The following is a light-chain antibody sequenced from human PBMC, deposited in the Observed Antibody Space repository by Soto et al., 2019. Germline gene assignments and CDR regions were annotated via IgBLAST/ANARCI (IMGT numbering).Light chain of an antibody. CDR1: SSDVGGYNF. CDR3: SSYSGSSTLVV. Sequence: QSALTQPASVSGSPGQSIAISCTGTSSDVGGYNFVSWYQQHPGKAPKLMIYDVSNRPSGVSNRFSGSKSGTTASLTISGLQAEDEADYYCSSYSGSSTLVVFGGGTKLTVL. J-gene: IGLJ2*01. CDR2: DVS. V-gene: IGLV2-14*03.